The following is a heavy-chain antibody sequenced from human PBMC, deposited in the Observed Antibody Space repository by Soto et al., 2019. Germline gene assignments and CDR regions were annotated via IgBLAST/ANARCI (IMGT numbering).Heavy chain of an antibody. J-gene: IGHJ6*02. D-gene: IGHD6-6*01. Sequence: EVQLVESEGGLVQPGRSLRLSCAASGFTFDDYSMHWVRQAPGKGLEWVSGISWNSGTIGYADSVKGRFTISRDNAKNSLYLQMNSLRAEDTALYYCAKDMLDGSLAVYGLDVWGQGTTVTVSS. CDR1: GFTFDDYS. CDR2: ISWNSGTI. V-gene: IGHV3-9*01. CDR3: AKDMLDGSLAVYGLDV.